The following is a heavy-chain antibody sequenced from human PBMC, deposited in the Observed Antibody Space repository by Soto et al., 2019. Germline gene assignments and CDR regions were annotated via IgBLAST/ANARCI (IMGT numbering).Heavy chain of an antibody. J-gene: IGHJ4*02. V-gene: IGHV3-33*01. CDR2: IWYDGSNK. CDR1: GFTFSSYG. Sequence: GGSLRLSCAASGFTFSSYGMHWVRQAPGKGPEWVAVIWYDGSNKYYADSVKGRFTISRDNSKNTLYLQMNSLRAEDTAVYYCAREGRLQRTTGFDYWGQGTLVTVSS. CDR3: AREGRLQRTTGFDY. D-gene: IGHD2-8*02.